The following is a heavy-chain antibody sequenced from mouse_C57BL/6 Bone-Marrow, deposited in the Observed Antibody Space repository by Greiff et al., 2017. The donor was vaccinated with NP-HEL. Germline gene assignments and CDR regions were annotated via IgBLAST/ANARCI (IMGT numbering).Heavy chain of an antibody. CDR3: ARDGSSLWFAY. Sequence: VQLQQSGAELARPGASVKLSCKASGYTFTSYGISWVKQRTGQGLEWIGEIYPRSGNTYYNEKFKGKATLTADKSSSTAYMELRSLSSEDSAVYFCARDGSSLWFAYWGQGTLVTVSA. V-gene: IGHV1-81*01. CDR2: IYPRSGNT. D-gene: IGHD1-1*01. CDR1: GYTFTSYG. J-gene: IGHJ3*01.